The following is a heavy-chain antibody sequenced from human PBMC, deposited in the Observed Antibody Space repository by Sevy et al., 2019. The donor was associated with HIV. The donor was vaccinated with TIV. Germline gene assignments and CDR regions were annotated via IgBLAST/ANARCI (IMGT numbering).Heavy chain of an antibody. CDR1: GFTFSSYP. V-gene: IGHV3-30-3*01. CDR2: ISFDGTDK. Sequence: GGSLRLSCAASGFTFSSYPMHWVRQAPGKGLEWVSFISFDGTDKYYADSVKGRFTITRDNSKNTLFLQMNSLRAEDTAFYYCVRETTMLPRGAFDFWGQWTMVTGSS. D-gene: IGHD3-10*01. J-gene: IGHJ3*01. CDR3: VRETTMLPRGAFDF.